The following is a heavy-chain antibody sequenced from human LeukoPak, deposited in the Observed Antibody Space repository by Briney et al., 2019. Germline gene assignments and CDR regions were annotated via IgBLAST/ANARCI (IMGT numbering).Heavy chain of an antibody. CDR1: GFTFSTFA. J-gene: IGHJ4*02. V-gene: IGHV3-21*04. CDR3: AKGPSIYCSSTSCYAYSGYD. Sequence: GGSLRLSCAASGFTFSTFAMHWVRLSPGKGLEWVSSITGSGPYMLYADSVKHRFTISRDNTKNLLYLEMNGLRAEDTAVYYCAKGPSIYCSSTSCYAYSGYDWGQGTLVTVSS. CDR2: ITGSGPYM. D-gene: IGHD2-2*01.